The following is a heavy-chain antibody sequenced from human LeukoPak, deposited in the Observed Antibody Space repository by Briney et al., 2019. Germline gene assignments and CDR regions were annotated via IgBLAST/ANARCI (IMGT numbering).Heavy chain of an antibody. CDR3: ARVAQKLERTAVAGTSEWRANWYFDL. Sequence: ASVKVSCKASGYTFTSYYMHWVRQAPGQGLEWMGIINPSGGSTSYAQKFQGRVTMTRDMSTSTVYMELSSLRSEDTAVYYCARVAQKLERTAVAGTSEWRANWYFDLWGRGTLVTVSS. V-gene: IGHV1-46*01. J-gene: IGHJ2*01. D-gene: IGHD6-19*01. CDR1: GYTFTSYY. CDR2: INPSGGST.